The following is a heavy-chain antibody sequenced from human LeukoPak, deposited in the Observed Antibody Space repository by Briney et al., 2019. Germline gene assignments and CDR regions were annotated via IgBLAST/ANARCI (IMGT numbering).Heavy chain of an antibody. V-gene: IGHV4-59*01. D-gene: IGHD3-3*01. CDR1: GGSISNYY. CDR2: IYYGGST. Sequence: KPSETLSLTCTVSGGSISNYYWSWIRQPPGKGLEWIGYIYYGGSTNYNPSLKSRVTISVDTSKNQFSLKLSSVTAADTAVYYCARTLRSSGYYFDYWGQGTLVTVSS. J-gene: IGHJ4*02. CDR3: ARTLRSSGYYFDY.